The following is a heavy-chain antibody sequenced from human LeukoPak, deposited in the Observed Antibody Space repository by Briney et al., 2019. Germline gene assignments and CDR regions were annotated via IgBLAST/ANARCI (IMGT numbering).Heavy chain of an antibody. CDR2: ISYDGSNK. V-gene: IGHV3-30-3*01. D-gene: IGHD2-2*01. CDR3: AKDLRDCSSTSCYL. J-gene: IGHJ4*02. Sequence: GRSLRLSCAASGFTFSSYAMHWVRQAPGKGLEWVAVISYDGSNKYYADSVKGRFTISRDNSKNTLYLQMNSLRAEDTAVYYCAKDLRDCSSTSCYLGGQGTLVTVSS. CDR1: GFTFSSYA.